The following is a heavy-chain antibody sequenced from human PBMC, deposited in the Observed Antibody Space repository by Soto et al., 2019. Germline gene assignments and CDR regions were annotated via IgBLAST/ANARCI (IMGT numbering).Heavy chain of an antibody. J-gene: IGHJ4*02. Sequence: GASVKVSCKASGGTVSSFAISWVRQAPGQGREWMGRIIPILGIANYAQKFQGRVTITADKSTSTAYMELSSLRSEDTAVYYCARSTRDYYDSSGYYNWGQGTLVTVSS. CDR3: ARSTRDYYDSSGYYN. D-gene: IGHD3-22*01. CDR1: GGTVSSFA. V-gene: IGHV1-69*04. CDR2: IIPILGIA.